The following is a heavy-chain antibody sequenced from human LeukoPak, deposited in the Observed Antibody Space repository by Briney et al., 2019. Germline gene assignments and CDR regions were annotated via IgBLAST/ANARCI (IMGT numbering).Heavy chain of an antibody. J-gene: IGHJ3*02. CDR2: IYHSGST. D-gene: IGHD1-26*01. CDR3: ARDIVGAEAFDI. CDR1: GGSISSGGYY. Sequence: SETLSLTCTVSGGSISSGGYYWSWIRQPPGKGLEWIGYIYHSGSTYYNPSLKSRVTISVDRSKNQFSLKLSSVTAADTAVYYCARDIVGAEAFDIWGQGTMVTVSS. V-gene: IGHV4-30-2*01.